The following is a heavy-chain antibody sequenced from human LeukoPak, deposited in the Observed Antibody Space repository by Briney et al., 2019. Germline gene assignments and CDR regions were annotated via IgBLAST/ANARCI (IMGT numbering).Heavy chain of an antibody. CDR3: ARDNGYKSVDY. Sequence: GASVKVSCKASGSTFSTYGISWLRQAPGQGLEWMGWISASNGNTNYAQKFQGRVTMTTDTSTSTLYMEVRSLRSDDTAVYYCARDNGYKSVDYWGQGALVTVSS. D-gene: IGHD1-14*01. CDR1: GSTFSTYG. CDR2: ISASNGNT. J-gene: IGHJ4*02. V-gene: IGHV1-18*01.